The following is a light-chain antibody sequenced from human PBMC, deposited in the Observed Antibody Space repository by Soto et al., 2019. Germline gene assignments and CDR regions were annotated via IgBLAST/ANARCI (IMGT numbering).Light chain of an antibody. CDR3: SSYTSSSTLLV. Sequence: QSVLTQPASVSGSPGQSITISCTGTSSDVGGYNYVSWYQQHPGKAPKLMIYEVSNRPSGVSNRFSGSKSGNTASLTISGLQAEDGADYCCSSYTSSSTLLVFGGGTKVTVL. V-gene: IGLV2-14*01. CDR2: EVS. J-gene: IGLJ2*01. CDR1: SSDVGGYNY.